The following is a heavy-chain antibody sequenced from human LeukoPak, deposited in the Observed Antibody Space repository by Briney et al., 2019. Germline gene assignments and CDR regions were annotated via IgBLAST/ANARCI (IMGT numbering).Heavy chain of an antibody. D-gene: IGHD3-10*01. V-gene: IGHV3-48*03. CDR1: GYTLPSYT. CDR3: VRGGRGRDDYFDY. J-gene: IGHJ4*02. CDR2: VGTGGDDI. Sequence: GGSLRLSCAASGYTLPSYTLKWVRQSPGKGLEWISYVGTGGDDIYYADSVTGRFTISRDNAEKSVYLQMNSLRVEDTAVYYCVRGGRGRDDYFDYWGQGTQVTVSS.